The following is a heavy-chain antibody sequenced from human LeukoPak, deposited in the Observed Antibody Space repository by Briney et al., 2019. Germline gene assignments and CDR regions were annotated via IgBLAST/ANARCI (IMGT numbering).Heavy chain of an antibody. Sequence: SETLSLTCTVSGGSISGYYWSWIRQSAGKGLEWIGRTYSSGSTNYNPSLKSRATMSVDTSKNHFSLNLSSVTAADTAVYYCARARGIADAFDIWGQGTMVTVSS. D-gene: IGHD6-13*01. CDR2: TYSSGST. V-gene: IGHV4-4*07. J-gene: IGHJ3*02. CDR1: GGSISGYY. CDR3: ARARGIADAFDI.